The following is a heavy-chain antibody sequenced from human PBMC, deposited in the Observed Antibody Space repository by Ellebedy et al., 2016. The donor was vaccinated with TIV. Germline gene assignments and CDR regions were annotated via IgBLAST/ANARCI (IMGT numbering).Heavy chain of an antibody. V-gene: IGHV3-9*01. J-gene: IGHJ6*02. CDR2: ISWNSGSI. D-gene: IGHD3-22*01. CDR1: GFTFDDYA. CDR3: AKERGMIVVSWGMDV. Sequence: PGGSLRLSCAASGFTFDDYAMHWVRQAPGKGLEWVSGISWNSGSIGYADSVKGRFTISRDNATNSLYLQMNSLRAEETALYYSAKERGMIVVSWGMDVWGQGTTVTVSS.